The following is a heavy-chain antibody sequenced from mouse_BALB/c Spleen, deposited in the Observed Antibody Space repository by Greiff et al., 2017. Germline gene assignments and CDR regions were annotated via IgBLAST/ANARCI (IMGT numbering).Heavy chain of an antibody. J-gene: IGHJ4*01. CDR2: INPSNGRT. CDR3: ARSYRYDGEYAMDY. Sequence: QVQLKQPGAELVKPGASVKLSCKASGYTFTSYWMHWVKQRPGQGLEWIGEINPSNGRTNYNEKFKSKATLTVDKSSSTAYMQLSSLTSEDSAVYYCARSYRYDGEYAMDYWGQGTSVTVSS. CDR1: GYTFTSYW. D-gene: IGHD2-14*01. V-gene: IGHV1S81*02.